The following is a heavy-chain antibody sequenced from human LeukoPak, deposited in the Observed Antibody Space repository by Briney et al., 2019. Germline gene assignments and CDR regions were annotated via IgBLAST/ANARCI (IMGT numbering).Heavy chain of an antibody. CDR2: INHSGST. Sequence: SETLSLTCAVYGGSFSGYYWSWIRQPPGKGLEWIGEINHSGSTNYNPSLKSRVIISVDTSKNQFSLKLSSVTAADTAVYYCARGRGYYDSSGYYYRPLFDYWGQGTLVTVSS. D-gene: IGHD3-22*01. CDR1: GGSFSGYY. J-gene: IGHJ4*02. V-gene: IGHV4-34*01. CDR3: ARGRGYYDSSGYYYRPLFDY.